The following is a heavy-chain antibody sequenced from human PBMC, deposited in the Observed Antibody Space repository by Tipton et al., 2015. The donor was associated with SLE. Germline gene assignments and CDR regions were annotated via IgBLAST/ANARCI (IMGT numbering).Heavy chain of an antibody. CDR2: IKQDGSEK. Sequence: SLRLSCAASGFTFSSYWMSWVRQAPGKGLEWVANIKQDGSEKYYVDSVKGRFTISRDNSKNTLYLQMNSLRAEDTAVYYCSHSSSPGYYYYGMDVWGQGTTVTVSS. J-gene: IGHJ6*02. D-gene: IGHD6-6*01. CDR3: SHSSSPGYYYYGMDV. CDR1: GFTFSSYW. V-gene: IGHV3-7*01.